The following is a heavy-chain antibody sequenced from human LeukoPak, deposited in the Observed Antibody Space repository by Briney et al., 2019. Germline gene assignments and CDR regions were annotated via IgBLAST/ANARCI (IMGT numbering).Heavy chain of an antibody. Sequence: SETLSLTCTVSRGSVSSSTYYWSWVRQPPGKGLEWIASIYYTGSTYYNPSLKSRVTISLYMSKNEFFLTMTSVTAADTAVYFCTAEKNGSPHYWGQGTLVTVSS. CDR1: RGSVSSSTYY. J-gene: IGHJ4*02. D-gene: IGHD2-8*01. V-gene: IGHV4-39*07. CDR3: TAEKNGSPHY. CDR2: IYYTGST.